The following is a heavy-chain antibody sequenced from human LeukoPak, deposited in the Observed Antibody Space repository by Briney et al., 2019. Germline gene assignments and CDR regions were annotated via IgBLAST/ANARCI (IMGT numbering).Heavy chain of an antibody. V-gene: IGHV6-1*01. CDR2: TYYRSKWYN. CDR3: ARDSDIVAVKEGYYYGMDV. J-gene: IGHJ6*04. CDR1: GDSVSSNSAA. Sequence: SQTLSLTCAISGDSVSSNSAAWNWIRQSPSRGLEWLGRTYYRSKWYNDYAVSVKSRITINPDTSKNQFSLQLNSVTPEDTAVYYCARDSDIVAVKEGYYYGMDVWGKGTTVTVSS. D-gene: IGHD2-2*01.